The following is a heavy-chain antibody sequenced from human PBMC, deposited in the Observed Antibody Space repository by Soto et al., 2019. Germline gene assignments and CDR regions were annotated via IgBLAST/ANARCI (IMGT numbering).Heavy chain of an antibody. CDR1: GGSISSGGYY. D-gene: IGHD3-22*01. CDR3: ARGDSSGYPEF. V-gene: IGHV4-31*03. J-gene: IGHJ3*01. Sequence: QVQLQESGPGLVKPSQTLSLTCTVSGGSISSGGYYWSWIRQHPGKGLEWIGYIYYSGSTYYNPSVKSRVSISVDTSKNQFSLKLSSVTAADTAVYYCARGDSSGYPEFWGQGTMVTVSS. CDR2: IYYSGST.